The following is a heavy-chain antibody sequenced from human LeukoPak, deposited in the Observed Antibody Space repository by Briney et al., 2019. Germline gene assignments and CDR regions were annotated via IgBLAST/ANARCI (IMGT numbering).Heavy chain of an antibody. Sequence: AGGSLRLSGAASGFTFSYYYRSWIRQAPGNGLEWISYISNSGTTKDYAYSGKGRFTISIYNAKDSLELQRNMLGDKDAVVYYGAAVIDYWGQGTLVTVSS. J-gene: IGHJ4*02. CDR1: GFTFSYYY. CDR2: ISNSGTTK. V-gene: IGHV3-11*04. CDR3: AAVIDY.